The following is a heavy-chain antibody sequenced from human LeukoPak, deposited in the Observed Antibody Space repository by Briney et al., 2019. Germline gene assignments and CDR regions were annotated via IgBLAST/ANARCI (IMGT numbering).Heavy chain of an antibody. Sequence: GGSLRLSCAASGFTVSSNYMSWVRQAPGKGLEWVSVIYSGGSTYYADSVKGRFTISRDNSKNTLYLQMNSLRAEDTAVYYCARDLHSGSYFDYRGQGTLVTVSS. CDR1: GFTVSSNY. J-gene: IGHJ4*02. CDR3: ARDLHSGSYFDY. V-gene: IGHV3-53*01. CDR2: IYSGGST. D-gene: IGHD1-26*01.